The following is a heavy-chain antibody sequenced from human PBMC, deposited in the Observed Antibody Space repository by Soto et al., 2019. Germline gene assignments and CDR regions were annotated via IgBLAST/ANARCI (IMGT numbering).Heavy chain of an antibody. CDR3: AREMNYYDTSGDSYFDY. CDR2: IYYSGST. Sequence: QVQLQESGPGLVKPSQTLSLTCTVSGGSISSGTYHWSWIRHHPGKGLEWIGDIYYSGSTYYNPSLKSRLTISVDTSKNQFSLRLSSVTAADTAVYYCAREMNYYDTSGDSYFDYWGQGTLVTVSS. CDR1: GGSISSGTYH. V-gene: IGHV4-31*03. J-gene: IGHJ4*02. D-gene: IGHD3-22*01.